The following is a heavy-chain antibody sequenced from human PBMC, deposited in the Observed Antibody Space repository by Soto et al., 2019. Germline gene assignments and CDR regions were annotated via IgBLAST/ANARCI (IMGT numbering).Heavy chain of an antibody. CDR1: GYPFIKYG. D-gene: IGHD3-9*01. J-gene: IGHJ5*02. Sequence: QLQLVQSAAEVKKPGASVRVSCKAYGYPFIKYGISWIRQAPEQGLEWMGWIKVDSGYTYYAQKFQGRVTMTAATSSDTAFMELRSLRLDDTAVYFCATSYDTGFDHWGQGTLVSVSS. V-gene: IGHV1-18*04. CDR2: IKVDSGYT. CDR3: ATSYDTGFDH.